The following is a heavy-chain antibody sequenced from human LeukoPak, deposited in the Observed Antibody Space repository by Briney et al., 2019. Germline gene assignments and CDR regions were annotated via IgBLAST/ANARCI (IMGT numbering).Heavy chain of an antibody. Sequence: GRSLRLSCAASGFTSSSSAMSWVRQAPGKGLKWFSDISASGGSTYNADSVKRRFTVSRDNSKITLYLQMNSLRADDTAVYYCAKGPRQQLVTRFDNWGQGTLVTVSS. D-gene: IGHD6-13*01. CDR3: AKGPRQQLVTRFDN. J-gene: IGHJ4*02. CDR1: GFTSSSSA. CDR2: ISASGGST. V-gene: IGHV3-23*01.